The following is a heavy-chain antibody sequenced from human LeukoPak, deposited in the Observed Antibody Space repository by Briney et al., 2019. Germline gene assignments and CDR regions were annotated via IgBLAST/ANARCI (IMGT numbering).Heavy chain of an antibody. D-gene: IGHD3-16*01. CDR3: ARELVGLSSAGPHYYYYGMDV. J-gene: IGHJ6*02. Sequence: GGSLRLSCAASGFTFSSYAMSWVRQAPGKGLEWVSSISSSNSYIYYVDSVKGRFTISRDNAKNSLYLQMNSLRAEDTAVYYCARELVGLSSAGPHYYYYGMDVWGQGTTVTVSS. CDR2: ISSSNSYI. V-gene: IGHV3-21*01. CDR1: GFTFSSYA.